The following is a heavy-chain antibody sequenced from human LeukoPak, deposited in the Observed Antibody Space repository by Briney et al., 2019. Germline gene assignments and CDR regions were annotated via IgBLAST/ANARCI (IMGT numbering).Heavy chain of an antibody. J-gene: IGHJ4*02. CDR3: ARHGGIGPKRDYFDY. CDR2: LSTDNGDT. V-gene: IGHV1-18*01. CDR1: AYTFTRYG. D-gene: IGHD3-16*01. Sequence: ASVKVSCEASAYTFTRYGISWVRQAPGQGLEWMGWLSTDNGDTNYAQKFQDRVTMTTDTSTTTAHMELRSLTSDDTAIYYCARHGGIGPKRDYFDYWGPGTLVTVSS.